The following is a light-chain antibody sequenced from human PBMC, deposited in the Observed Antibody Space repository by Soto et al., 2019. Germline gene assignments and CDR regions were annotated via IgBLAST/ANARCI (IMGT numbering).Light chain of an antibody. CDR3: SSFAGNNNLV. J-gene: IGLJ2*01. CDR1: SSDVGGYNY. CDR2: EVS. Sequence: QSALTQPPSASGSPGQSVTISCTGTSSDVGGYNYVSWYQQHPGKAPKLMISEVSKRPSGVPDRFSGSKSGNTASLTVSGRQAEDEADYYCSSFAGNNNLVFGGGTKVTVL. V-gene: IGLV2-8*01.